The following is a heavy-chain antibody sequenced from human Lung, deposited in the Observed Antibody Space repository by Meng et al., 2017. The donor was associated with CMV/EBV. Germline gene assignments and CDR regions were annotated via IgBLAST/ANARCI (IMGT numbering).Heavy chain of an antibody. CDR3: AREGGSTADWFDP. CDR1: RYTFTGYY. Sequence: CNASRYTFTGYYMHWVRQAPGQGLEWMEWINPNSGGTNYAQKFQGRVTMTRDTSISTAYMELSRLRSDDTAVYYCAREGGSTADWFDPWGQGTLVTVSS. J-gene: IGHJ5*02. D-gene: IGHD2-2*01. V-gene: IGHV1-2*02. CDR2: INPNSGGT.